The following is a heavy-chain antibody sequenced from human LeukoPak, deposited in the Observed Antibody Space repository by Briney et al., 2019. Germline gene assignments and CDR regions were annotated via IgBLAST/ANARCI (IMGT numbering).Heavy chain of an antibody. CDR1: GDSISSYC. CDR2: IYYSGST. V-gene: IGHV4-59*01. J-gene: IGHJ3*02. Sequence: PSETLSLTCTVSGDSISSYCWSWIRQPPGKGLEWIGYIYYSGSTNSNPSLKSRVTISVDTSKNQFSLRLSSVTAADTAVYYCARDSASYYDAGAYVGYGLDIWGQGTMVTVSS. CDR3: ARDSASYYDAGAYVGYGLDI. D-gene: IGHD3-22*01.